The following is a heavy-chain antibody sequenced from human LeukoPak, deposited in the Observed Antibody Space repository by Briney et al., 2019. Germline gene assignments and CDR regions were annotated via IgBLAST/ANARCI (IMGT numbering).Heavy chain of an antibody. J-gene: IGHJ4*02. Sequence: SGGSLRLSCGASGFSFSGYWMHWVRQAPGKGLMWVSRVNNDGSSTTYADSVEGRFTISRDNARNTLYLQMNSLRAEDTAVYYCARSSYPYYFDYWGQGTLVTVSS. CDR1: GFSFSGYW. CDR3: ARSSYPYYFDY. D-gene: IGHD6-19*01. CDR2: VNNDGSST. V-gene: IGHV3-74*01.